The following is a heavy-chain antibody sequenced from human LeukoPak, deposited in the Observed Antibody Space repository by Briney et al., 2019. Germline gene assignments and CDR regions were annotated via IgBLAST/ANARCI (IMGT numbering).Heavy chain of an antibody. CDR2: ISGSGGST. CDR1: GFTFSSYA. Sequence: PGGSLRLPCAASGFTFSSYAMSWVRQAPGEGLEWVSAISGSGGSTYYADSVKGRFTISRDNSKNTLYLQMNSLRAEDTAVYYCAKDAKDYYDSSGYYYEGHFDYWGQGTLVTVSS. V-gene: IGHV3-23*01. D-gene: IGHD3-22*01. CDR3: AKDAKDYYDSSGYYYEGHFDY. J-gene: IGHJ4*02.